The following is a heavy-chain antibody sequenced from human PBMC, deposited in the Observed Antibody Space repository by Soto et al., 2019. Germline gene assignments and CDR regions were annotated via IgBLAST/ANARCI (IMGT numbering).Heavy chain of an antibody. CDR2: IYYSGST. V-gene: IGHV4-59*01. D-gene: IGHD1-1*01. CDR3: ARLKQRPTLEY. CDR1: NGSISSYY. J-gene: IGHJ4*02. Sequence: PSQTLSLTCPVSNGSISSYYWSWIRQPPGKGLEWIGYIYYSGSTNYNPSLKSRVTISVDTSKNQFSLKLSSVTAADTAVYYCARLKQRPTLEYWGQGTLVTVSS.